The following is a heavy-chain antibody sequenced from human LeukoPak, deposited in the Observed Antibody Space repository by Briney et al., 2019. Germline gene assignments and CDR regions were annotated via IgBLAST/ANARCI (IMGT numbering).Heavy chain of an antibody. J-gene: IGHJ6*03. Sequence: PSETLSLTCAVYGGSFSGYYWSWIRQPPGKGLEWIGEINHSGSTNYNPSLKSRVTISVDTSKNQFSLKLSSVTAADTAVYYCAREVGYSNYMDVWGKGTTVTVSS. CDR1: GGSFSGYY. V-gene: IGHV4-34*01. CDR3: AREVGYSNYMDV. CDR2: INHSGST. D-gene: IGHD4-11*01.